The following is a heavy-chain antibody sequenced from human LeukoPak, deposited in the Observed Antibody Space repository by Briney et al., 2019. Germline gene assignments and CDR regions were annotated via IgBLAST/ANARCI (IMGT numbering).Heavy chain of an antibody. CDR1: GFTFSSYW. Sequence: GGSLRLSCAASGFTFSSYWMSWVRQAPGKGLEWVANIKQDGSEKYYVDSAKGRFTISRDNAKNSLYLQMNSLRAEDTAVYYCARTTVTTGRTNWFDPWGQGTLVTVSS. J-gene: IGHJ5*02. CDR3: ARTTVTTGRTNWFDP. CDR2: IKQDGSEK. V-gene: IGHV3-7*01. D-gene: IGHD4-17*01.